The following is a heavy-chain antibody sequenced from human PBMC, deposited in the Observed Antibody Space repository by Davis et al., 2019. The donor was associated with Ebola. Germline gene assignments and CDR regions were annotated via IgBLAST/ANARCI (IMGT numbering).Heavy chain of an antibody. CDR2: IYYSGST. D-gene: IGHD6-19*01. Sequence: PSETLSLTCAVSGGSINSSYYWGWIRQPPGKGLEWIGSIYYSGSTYYNPSLKSRVTISVDTSKNQFSLKLSSVTAADTAVYYCARASQLWLARLFDYWGQGTLVTVSS. CDR1: GGSINSSYY. CDR3: ARASQLWLARLFDY. V-gene: IGHV4-39*07. J-gene: IGHJ4*02.